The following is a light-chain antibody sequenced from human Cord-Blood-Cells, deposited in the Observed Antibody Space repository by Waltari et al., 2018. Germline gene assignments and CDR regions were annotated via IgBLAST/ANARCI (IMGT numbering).Light chain of an antibody. V-gene: IGKV4-1*01. Sequence: DIVMAKARDSPAYALVELTIITCKRSQSVLYSSNNKKYLAGYQQKPGHPPKMLIHWESTRESGVPDRLSGRGSGTDFILTISSLQAEDVAVDYCQQYYSAPLTFGGGTKVEIK. J-gene: IGKJ4*01. CDR2: WES. CDR1: QSVLYSSNNKKY. CDR3: QQYYSAPLT.